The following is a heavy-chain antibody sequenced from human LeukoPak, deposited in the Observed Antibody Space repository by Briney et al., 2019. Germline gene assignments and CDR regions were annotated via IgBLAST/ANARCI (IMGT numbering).Heavy chain of an antibody. V-gene: IGHV4-34*01. D-gene: IGHD3-10*01. CDR2: INHSGST. J-gene: IGHJ6*02. CDR1: GGSFSGYY. CDR3: ARDGPYYYGSGSRNLYYYYYGMDV. Sequence: PSETLSLTCAVYGGSFSGYYWSWIRQPPGKGLEWIGEINHSGSTNYNPSLKSRVTISVDTSKNQFSLKLSSVTAADTAVYYCARDGPYYYGSGSRNLYYYYYGMDVWGQGTTVTVSS.